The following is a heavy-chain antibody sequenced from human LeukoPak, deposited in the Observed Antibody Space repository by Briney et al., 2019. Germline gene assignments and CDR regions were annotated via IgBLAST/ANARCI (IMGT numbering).Heavy chain of an antibody. CDR1: GYSIRSGDY. D-gene: IGHD2/OR15-2a*01. CDR2: IYHSGST. CDR3: ARGSILSY. J-gene: IGHJ4*02. V-gene: IGHV4-38-2*02. Sequence: SETLSLTCTVSGYSIRSGDYWGWIRQPPGKGLEWIGNIYHSGSTNYNPSLKSRVTISVDKSKNHFSLKLSSVTAADTAVYYCARGSILSYWGQGTLVTVSS.